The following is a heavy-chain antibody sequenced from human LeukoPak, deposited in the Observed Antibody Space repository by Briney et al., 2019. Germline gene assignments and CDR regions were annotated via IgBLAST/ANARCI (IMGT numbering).Heavy chain of an antibody. D-gene: IGHD6-13*01. J-gene: IGHJ4*02. V-gene: IGHV1-69*04. CDR2: IIPILGIA. Sequence: ASVKVSCKASGGTFSSYAISWVRQAPGQGLEWMGRIIPILGIANYAQKFQGRVTITADKSTSTAYMELSSLRSEDTAVYYCARGVVAAAGIPFDYWGQGTLVTVSS. CDR1: GGTFSSYA. CDR3: ARGVVAAAGIPFDY.